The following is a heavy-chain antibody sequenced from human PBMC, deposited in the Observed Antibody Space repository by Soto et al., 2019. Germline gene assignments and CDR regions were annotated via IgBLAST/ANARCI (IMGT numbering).Heavy chain of an antibody. D-gene: IGHD6-13*01. V-gene: IGHV4-30-4*01. Sequence: QVQLRESGPGLVKPSQTLSLTCTVSGDSISSGDYYWSWIRQPPGKGLEWIGGTYYSGNTYYNPSLKRRFSISVDTSKTQFSLQLSSVTVADTAVYYCARDVKRYSSPPGPLEYWGLGTRVNVSS. CDR3: ARDVKRYSSPPGPLEY. J-gene: IGHJ4*02. CDR1: GDSISSGDYY. CDR2: TYYSGNT.